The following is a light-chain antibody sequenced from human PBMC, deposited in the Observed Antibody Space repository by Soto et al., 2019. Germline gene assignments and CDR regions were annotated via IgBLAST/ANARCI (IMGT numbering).Light chain of an antibody. CDR3: QKYSSVPV. V-gene: IGKV1-27*01. J-gene: IGKJ3*01. Sequence: DIQMTQSPTSLSASVGDRVTITCRASQDIRNFVAWYQQKPGKAPKLLIYAASTLQSAVPSRFSGSGSGTDFTLTINSLQPEDVATYYFQKYSSVPVFGPGTKVEIK. CDR1: QDIRNF. CDR2: AAS.